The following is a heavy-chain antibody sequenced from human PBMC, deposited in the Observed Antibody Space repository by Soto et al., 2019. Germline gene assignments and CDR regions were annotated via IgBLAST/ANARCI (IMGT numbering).Heavy chain of an antibody. J-gene: IGHJ3*02. CDR2: IIPIFGTP. CDR3: ARDSRLWGSTGWKRENLFDI. D-gene: IGHD3-16*01. CDR1: GGNFNTYP. Sequence: QVQLEQSGAEVKRPGSSVKVSCKTSGGNFNTYPISWVRQAPGHRLEWMGKIIPIFGTPDYAQKFQGRGTNNADEDTTTVYMELRSLKSDDAAVYYCARDSRLWGSTGWKRENLFDIWGQGTMVTVSS. V-gene: IGHV1-69*18.